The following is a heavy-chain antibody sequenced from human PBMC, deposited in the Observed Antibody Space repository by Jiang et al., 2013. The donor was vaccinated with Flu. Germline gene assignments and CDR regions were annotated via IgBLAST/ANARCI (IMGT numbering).Heavy chain of an antibody. CDR3: ARGGRAGSSGWYDYFEY. D-gene: IGHD6-19*01. V-gene: IGHV7-4-1*02. J-gene: IGHJ4*02. CDR2: INTNTGNP. CDR1: GYTLTTYA. Sequence: GASVNVSCKASGYTLTTYAMNWVRQAPGQGLEWMGWINTNTGNPTYAQGFTGRFVFSLDTSVSTAYLQISSLKAEDTAVYYCARGGRAGSSGWYDYFEYWGQGTLVTVSS.